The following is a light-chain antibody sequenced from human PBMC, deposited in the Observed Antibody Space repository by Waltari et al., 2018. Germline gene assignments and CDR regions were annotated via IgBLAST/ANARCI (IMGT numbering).Light chain of an antibody. CDR1: SSNIGSDT. CDR2: DVT. V-gene: IGLV2-11*01. CDR3: CSYAGSYTWV. Sequence: QSVLTQPPSASGTPGQRVTISCSGGSSNIGSDTVNWYQQHPGKAPKLIILDVTKRPSGVPDRLSGSKSGNTASLTISGLRAEDEAEYYCCSYAGSYTWVFGGGTKLTVV. J-gene: IGLJ3*02.